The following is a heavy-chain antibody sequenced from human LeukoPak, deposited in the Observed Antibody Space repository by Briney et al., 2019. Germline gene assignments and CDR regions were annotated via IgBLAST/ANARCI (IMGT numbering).Heavy chain of an antibody. D-gene: IGHD1-26*01. V-gene: IGHV1-8*02. J-gene: IGHJ2*01. CDR3: ARGELSWYFDL. CDR1: GYSFSNYG. Sequence: ASVEVSCKASGYSFSNYGISWVRQAPGQGLEWMGWMNPNSGNTGYAQKFQGRVTMTRNTSISTAYMELSSLRSEDTAVYYCARGELSWYFDLWGRGTLVTVSS. CDR2: MNPNSGNT.